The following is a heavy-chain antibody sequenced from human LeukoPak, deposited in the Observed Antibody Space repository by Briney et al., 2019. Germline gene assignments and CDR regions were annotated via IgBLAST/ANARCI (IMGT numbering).Heavy chain of an antibody. CDR2: IYTSGTT. CDR1: GSSISNYY. V-gene: IGHV4-4*07. J-gene: IGHJ5*02. CDR3: AREVYSSSGRWFDP. Sequence: SETLSLTCTVSGSSISNYYWSWIRQPAGKGLEWIGRIYTSGTTNYNPSLQSRVTMSLDTSKNQFYLKLSSVTAADTAVYYCAREVYSSSGRWFDPWGQGTLVTVSS. D-gene: IGHD6-13*01.